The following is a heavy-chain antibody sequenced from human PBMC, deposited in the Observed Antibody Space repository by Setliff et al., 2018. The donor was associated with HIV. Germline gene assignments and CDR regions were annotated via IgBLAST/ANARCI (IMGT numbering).Heavy chain of an antibody. Sequence: GASVKVSCKASGDTFTGYYMHWVRQAPGQGLEWMGWINPNSGGTNYAQKFQGRVTMTRDTSISTAYMELSRLRSDGTAVYYCAREDQTAGGFDPWGQGTLVTVSS. J-gene: IGHJ5*02. CDR3: AREDQTAGGFDP. V-gene: IGHV1-2*02. CDR2: INPNSGGT. CDR1: GDTFTGYY. D-gene: IGHD6-25*01.